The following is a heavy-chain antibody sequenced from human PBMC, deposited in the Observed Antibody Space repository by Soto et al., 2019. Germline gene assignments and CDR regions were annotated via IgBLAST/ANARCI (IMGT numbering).Heavy chain of an antibody. J-gene: IGHJ2*01. CDR3: ASPGGGSGPDWYLDL. Sequence: ASVKVSCKASRNTFTSYGISWVRQAPGEGLELMGWISANNGNTNHSQKLQGRVTMTIDASTRTAYMELRSLRADDTAVYYCASPGGGSGPDWYLDLCGRGPLVTVYS. CDR1: RNTFTSYG. CDR2: ISANNGNT. V-gene: IGHV1-18*01. D-gene: IGHD2-15*01.